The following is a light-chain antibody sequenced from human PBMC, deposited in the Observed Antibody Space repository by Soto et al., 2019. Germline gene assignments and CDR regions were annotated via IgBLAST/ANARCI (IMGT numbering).Light chain of an antibody. Sequence: DIQMTQSPSSLSASVGDRATITCRASQSISSYLNWYQQKPGTAPTLLIYVATSLQSVVPTWFSGRGSGTDFTLTISMLQPEDFATYCWQQSYSTPRTFGQGTKVDIK. CDR1: QSISSY. J-gene: IGKJ1*01. CDR2: VAT. CDR3: QQSYSTPRT. V-gene: IGKV1-39*01.